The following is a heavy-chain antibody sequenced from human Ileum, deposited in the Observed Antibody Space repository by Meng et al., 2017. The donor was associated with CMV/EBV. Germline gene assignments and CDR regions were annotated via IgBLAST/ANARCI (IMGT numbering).Heavy chain of an antibody. Sequence: SETLSLTCDVSGDSISSNNWWSWVRQSPGKGLEWMGEIHHSGRSNYNPSVKSRIPMSVDKSKNHFSLKLNSVTAADTAMFYCARGSDYLWGFWGQGTLVTVSS. CDR2: IHHSGRS. CDR3: ARGSDYLWGF. J-gene: IGHJ4*02. D-gene: IGHD1-26*01. V-gene: IGHV4-4*02. CDR1: GDSISSNNW.